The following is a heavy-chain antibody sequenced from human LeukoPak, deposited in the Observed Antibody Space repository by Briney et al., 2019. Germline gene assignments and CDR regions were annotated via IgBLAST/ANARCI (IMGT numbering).Heavy chain of an antibody. D-gene: IGHD3-10*01. CDR3: ARPFFYGSGSHYLNYFDY. CDR2: IYPGDPDT. V-gene: IGHV5-51*01. CDR1: GYSFTSYW. Sequence: GESLKISCKGSGYSFTSYWIGWVRQMPGKGLEWMGIIYPGDPDTRYSPSFQGQVTISADKSISTAYLQWSSLKASDTAMYYCARPFFYGSGSHYLNYFDYWGQGTLVTVSS. J-gene: IGHJ4*02.